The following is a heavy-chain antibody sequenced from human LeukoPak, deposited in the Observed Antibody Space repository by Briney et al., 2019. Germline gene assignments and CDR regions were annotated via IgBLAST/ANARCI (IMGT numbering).Heavy chain of an antibody. CDR2: ISDDGSGT. D-gene: IGHD3-22*01. CDR1: GFTFSDYA. CDR3: ATDRERDPSVYYLV. V-gene: IGHV3-23*01. J-gene: IGHJ4*02. Sequence: GGSLRLSCAASGFTFSDYAMSRVRQAPGQGLEWVSSISDDGSGTYYADSVKGRFTISRDNSKNTLFQQIDSLRAEDSAVYYCATDRERDPSVYYLVGGQGTLITVSS.